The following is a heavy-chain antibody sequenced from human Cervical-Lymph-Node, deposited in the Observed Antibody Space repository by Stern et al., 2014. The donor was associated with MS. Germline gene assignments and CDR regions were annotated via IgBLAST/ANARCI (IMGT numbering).Heavy chain of an antibody. CDR2: IYHSETT. D-gene: IGHD5-12*01. J-gene: IGHJ4*02. CDR3: ARVHSGYDWFDY. CDR1: GGSISETNW. V-gene: IGHV4-4*02. Sequence: QVQLQESGPGLVKPSGTLSLTCAVSGGSISETNWWGWVRQPPGKGLEWIGEIYHSETTTYNSSLKSRSPISIHTPKNQSSRELSSVTAADTAVYFCARVHSGYDWFDYWGQGTLVTVSS.